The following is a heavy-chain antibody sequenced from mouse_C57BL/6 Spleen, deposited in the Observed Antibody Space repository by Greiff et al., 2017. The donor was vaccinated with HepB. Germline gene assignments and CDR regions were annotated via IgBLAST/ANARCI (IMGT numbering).Heavy chain of an antibody. CDR1: GYTFTSYD. Sequence: VKLMESGPELVKPGASVKLSCKASGYTFTSYDINWVKQRPGQGLEWIGWIYPRDGSTTYNEKFKGKATLTVDTSSSTAYMELHSLTSEDSAVYFCARNYYGSGLDYWGQGTTLTVSS. J-gene: IGHJ2*01. CDR3: ARNYYGSGLDY. V-gene: IGHV1-85*01. CDR2: IYPRDGST. D-gene: IGHD1-1*01.